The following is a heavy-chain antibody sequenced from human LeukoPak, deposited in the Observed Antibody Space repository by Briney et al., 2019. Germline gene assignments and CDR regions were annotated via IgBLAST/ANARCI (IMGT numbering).Heavy chain of an antibody. Sequence: PGGSLRFSCAASGFTFSSYEMNWVRQAPGKGLEWVSYITSSGSSIYYADSVKGRFTMSRDNAKNSLYLQMNGLRAEDTAVYYCAGSIAVAGTLFDYWGQGALVTVSS. CDR2: ITSSGSSI. D-gene: IGHD6-19*01. CDR1: GFTFSSYE. CDR3: AGSIAVAGTLFDY. J-gene: IGHJ4*02. V-gene: IGHV3-48*03.